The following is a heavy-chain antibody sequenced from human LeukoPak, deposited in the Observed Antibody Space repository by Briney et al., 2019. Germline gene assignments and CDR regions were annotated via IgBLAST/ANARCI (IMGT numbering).Heavy chain of an antibody. CDR3: ARGGYSYGGPFDY. CDR2: INHSGST. V-gene: IGHV4-34*01. J-gene: IGHJ4*02. D-gene: IGHD5-18*01. CDR1: GGSFSGYY. Sequence: SEILSLTCAVYGGSFSGYYWSWIRQPPGKGLEWIGEINHSGSTNYNPSLESRVTISVDTSKNQFSLKLSSVTAADTAVYYCARGGYSYGGPFDYWGQGTLVTVSS.